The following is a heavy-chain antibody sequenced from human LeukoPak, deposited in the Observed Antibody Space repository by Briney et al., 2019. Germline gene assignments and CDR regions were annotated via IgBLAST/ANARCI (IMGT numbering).Heavy chain of an antibody. D-gene: IGHD4-11*01. J-gene: IGHJ6*03. Sequence: PSETLSLTCTVSGGSISSYYWSWIRQPPGKGLEWIGSIYHSGSTYYNPSLKSRVTISVDTSKNQFSLKLSSVTAADTAVYYCARHTPYSNRSYYYYMDVWGKGTTVTVSS. CDR1: GGSISSYY. V-gene: IGHV4-59*08. CDR3: ARHTPYSNRSYYYYMDV. CDR2: IYHSGST.